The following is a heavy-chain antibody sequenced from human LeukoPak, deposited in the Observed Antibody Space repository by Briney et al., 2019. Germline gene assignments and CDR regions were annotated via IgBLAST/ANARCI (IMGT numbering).Heavy chain of an antibody. D-gene: IGHD3-10*01. V-gene: IGHV3-74*01. CDR1: GFNFSNCW. J-gene: IGHJ4*02. CDR2: LNTGGNST. CDR3: TREGAYDSGTYGAGDY. Sequence: PGGSLRLSCTASGFNFSNCWMHWVRQAPEKGLVWVSRLNTGGNSTIYADSVKGRFIISRDNAKSTLYLQMNSLRADDTGVYYCTREGAYDSGTYGAGDYWGQGTLVTVSS.